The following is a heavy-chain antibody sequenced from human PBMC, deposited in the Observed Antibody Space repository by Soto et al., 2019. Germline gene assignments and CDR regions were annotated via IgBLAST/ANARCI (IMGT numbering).Heavy chain of an antibody. D-gene: IGHD1-1*01. CDR1: GVSVSSGDYY. J-gene: IGHJ6*02. V-gene: IGHV4-31*03. CDR3: ARDSGGNSENYYGLDV. CDR2: IDRSGST. Sequence: QVQLQESGPGLVKPSQTLSLSCNVYGVSVSSGDYYWSWIRQHAGGGLEWIGYIDRSGSTYYKPSLRGRVIMSVDTSTNLISLRLLSVTATDTAMYFCARDSGGNSENYYGLDVWGHGTTVTVSS.